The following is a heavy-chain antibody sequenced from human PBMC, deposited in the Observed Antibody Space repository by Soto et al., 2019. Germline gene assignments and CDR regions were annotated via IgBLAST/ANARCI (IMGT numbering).Heavy chain of an antibody. CDR1: GGSFSKYT. V-gene: IGHV1-69*13. D-gene: IGHD1-1*01. Sequence: ASVKVSCKTSGGSFSKYTVNWVRQAPRQGLEWLGGIIPRFGTTNYAPTLQDRVTITADESMNTVYMELSSLRSEDTALYYCARGRGLYNSGRSQLDSWGQGTLVTVSS. CDR3: ARGRGLYNSGRSQLDS. CDR2: IIPRFGTT. J-gene: IGHJ4*02.